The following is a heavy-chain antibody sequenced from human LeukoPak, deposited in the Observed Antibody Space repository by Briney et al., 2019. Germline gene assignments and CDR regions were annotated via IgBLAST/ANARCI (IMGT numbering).Heavy chain of an antibody. J-gene: IGHJ5*02. CDR1: GGTFSSYA. Sequence: SVKVSCKASGGTFSSYAISWVRQAPGQGLEWMGGIIPIFGTANYAQKFQGRVTITTDESTSIAYMELSSLRSEDTAVYYCARDKNGRFGELLSWFDPWGQGTLVTVSS. D-gene: IGHD3-10*01. V-gene: IGHV1-69*05. CDR2: IIPIFGTA. CDR3: ARDKNGRFGELLSWFDP.